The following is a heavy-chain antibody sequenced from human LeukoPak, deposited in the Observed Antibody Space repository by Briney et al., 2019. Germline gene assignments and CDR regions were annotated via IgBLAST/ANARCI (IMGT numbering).Heavy chain of an antibody. D-gene: IGHD3-9*01. CDR3: ARHTPILTGYPFDF. V-gene: IGHV4-59*08. CDR1: GGSISSNN. CDR2: IYYSGST. Sequence: SETLSLTCTVSGGSISSNNWSWIWMPPGPGQGLMGYIYYSGSTNYNPSLESRVTISVDTSKNQFSLKLSPVTAADTAVYYCARHTPILTGYPFDFWGQGTLVTVSS. J-gene: IGHJ4*02.